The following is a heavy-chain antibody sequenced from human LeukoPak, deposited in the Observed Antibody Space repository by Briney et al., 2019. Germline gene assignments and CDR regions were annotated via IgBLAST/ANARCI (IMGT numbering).Heavy chain of an antibody. CDR2: ISGSGGST. Sequence: GGSLRLSCAASGFTFSSYAMSWVRQAPGKGLEWVSSISGSGGSTYYADYVKGRFTISRDNSKNTLDLQMNSLRAEDTAVSYCAKSSLVTPYDYWDQGTLVSVSS. CDR3: AKSSLVTPYDY. V-gene: IGHV3-23*01. CDR1: GFTFSSYA. J-gene: IGHJ4*02. D-gene: IGHD2-15*01.